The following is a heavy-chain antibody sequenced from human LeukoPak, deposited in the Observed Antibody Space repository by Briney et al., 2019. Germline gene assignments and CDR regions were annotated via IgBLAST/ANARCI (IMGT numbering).Heavy chain of an antibody. J-gene: IGHJ4*02. Sequence: SETLSLTCTVSGGSISSGSYYWSWIRQPAGKGLEWIGRIYTSGSTNYNPSLKSRVTISVDTSKNQFSLKLSSVTAAGTAVYYCAREPNTVLDYWGQGTLVTVSS. D-gene: IGHD4-11*01. V-gene: IGHV4-61*02. CDR1: GGSISSGSYY. CDR3: AREPNTVLDY. CDR2: IYTSGST.